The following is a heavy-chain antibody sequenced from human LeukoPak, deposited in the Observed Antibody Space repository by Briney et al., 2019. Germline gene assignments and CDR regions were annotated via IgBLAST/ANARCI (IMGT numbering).Heavy chain of an antibody. D-gene: IGHD6-19*01. Sequence: ASVKVSCKASGGTFGSYAISWVRQAPGQGLEWMGRIIPIFGIANYAQKFQGRVTITADKSTSTAYMELSSLRSEDTAVYYCARDSTAVAGGNWFDPWGQGTLVTVSS. CDR3: ARDSTAVAGGNWFDP. V-gene: IGHV1-69*04. CDR1: GGTFGSYA. CDR2: IIPIFGIA. J-gene: IGHJ5*02.